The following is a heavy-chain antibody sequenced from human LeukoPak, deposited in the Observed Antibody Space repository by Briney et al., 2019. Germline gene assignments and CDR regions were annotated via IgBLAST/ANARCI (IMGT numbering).Heavy chain of an antibody. CDR3: AREVVVVAASTDYFDY. V-gene: IGHV4-59*12. D-gene: IGHD2-15*01. J-gene: IGHJ4*02. Sequence: SETLSLTCTVSGGSISSYYWSWIRQPPGKGLEWIGYIYYSGSTNYNPSLKSRVTISVDTSKNQFSLKLSSVTAADTAVYYCAREVVVVAASTDYFDYWGQGTLVTVSS. CDR2: IYYSGST. CDR1: GGSISSYY.